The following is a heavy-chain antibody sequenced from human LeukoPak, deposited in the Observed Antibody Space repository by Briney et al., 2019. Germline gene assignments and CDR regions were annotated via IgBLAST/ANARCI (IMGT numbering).Heavy chain of an antibody. V-gene: IGHV1-18*01. J-gene: IGHJ4*02. CDR3: ARVPPIGYCSGGSCKYFDY. CDR1: GYTFTSYG. D-gene: IGHD2-15*01. Sequence: GASVKVSCKASGYTFTSYGISWVRQAPGQGLEWMGWISAYNGNTNYAQKLQGRVTMTTDTSKSKAYMELRSLRSDDTAVYYCARVPPIGYCSGGSCKYFDYWGQGTLVTVSS. CDR2: ISAYNGNT.